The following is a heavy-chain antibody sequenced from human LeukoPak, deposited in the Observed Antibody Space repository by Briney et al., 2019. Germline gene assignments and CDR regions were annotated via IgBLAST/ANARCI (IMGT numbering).Heavy chain of an antibody. CDR3: ARNGYSYGYGAFDI. V-gene: IGHV4-4*02. Sequence: PSETLSLTCAVSGGSISSSNWWSWVRQPPGKGLEWIGEIYHSGSTNYNPSLKSRVTISVDKSKNQFSLKLSSVTAADTAVYYCARNGYSYGYGAFDIWGQGTMVTVSS. D-gene: IGHD5-18*01. CDR1: GGSISSSNW. J-gene: IGHJ3*02. CDR2: IYHSGST.